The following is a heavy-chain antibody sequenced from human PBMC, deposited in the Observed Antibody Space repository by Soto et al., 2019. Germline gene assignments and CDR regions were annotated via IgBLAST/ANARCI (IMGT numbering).Heavy chain of an antibody. V-gene: IGHV3-30-3*01. D-gene: IGHD6-19*01. CDR2: ISYDGSNK. J-gene: IGHJ3*02. Sequence: GGSLRLSCAASGFTFSSYAMHWVRQAPGKGLEWVAVISYDGSNKYYADSVKGRFTISRDNSKNTLYLRMNSLRAEDTAVYYCARENKAVAGTVNAFDIWGQGTMVTVSS. CDR3: ARENKAVAGTVNAFDI. CDR1: GFTFSSYA.